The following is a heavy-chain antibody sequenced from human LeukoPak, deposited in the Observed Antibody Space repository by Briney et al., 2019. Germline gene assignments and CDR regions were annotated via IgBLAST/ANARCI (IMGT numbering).Heavy chain of an antibody. CDR3: ASRIGWYRYDY. D-gene: IGHD6-19*01. CDR2: IHHSGNT. Sequence: PSETLSLTRSVSGASISTNYWWGWVRQPPGKGLEWIGEIHHSGNTNYHPSLKSRLAISVDKSKTQFSLKLTSVTAADTAVYFCASRIGWYRYDYWGQGTLVTVSS. CDR1: GASISTNYW. J-gene: IGHJ4*02. V-gene: IGHV4-4*02.